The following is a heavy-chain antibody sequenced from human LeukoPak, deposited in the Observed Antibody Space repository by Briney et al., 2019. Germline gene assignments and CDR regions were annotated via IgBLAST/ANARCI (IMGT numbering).Heavy chain of an antibody. Sequence: GGSLRLSCAASGFTFSSSAMSWVRQSPGKGLEWVAAISGSGATTYYTDSVKGRFTISRDNSKNTLYLQMKSLRADDTALYKCVKGPTIFGVIIIKEYYYGMDVWGQGTTVSVSS. J-gene: IGHJ6*02. D-gene: IGHD3-3*01. CDR1: GFTFSSSA. V-gene: IGHV3-23*01. CDR2: ISGSGATT. CDR3: VKGPTIFGVIIIKEYYYGMDV.